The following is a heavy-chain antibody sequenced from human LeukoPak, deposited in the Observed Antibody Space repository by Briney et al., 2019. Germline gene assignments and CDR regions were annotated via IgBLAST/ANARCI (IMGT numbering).Heavy chain of an antibody. CDR3: ARGETDCSSTSCYSPWFDP. Sequence: SETLSLTCAVYGGSFSGYYWSWIRQPPGKGLEWIGEINHSGSTNYNPSLKSRVTISVDTSKNQFSLKLSSVTAADTAVYYCARGETDCSSTSCYSPWFDPGAREPWSPSRQ. D-gene: IGHD2-2*01. CDR2: INHSGST. CDR1: GGSFSGYY. V-gene: IGHV4-34*01. J-gene: IGHJ5*02.